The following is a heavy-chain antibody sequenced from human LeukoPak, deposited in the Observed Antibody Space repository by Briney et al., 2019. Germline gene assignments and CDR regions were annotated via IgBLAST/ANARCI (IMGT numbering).Heavy chain of an antibody. CDR2: IIGGAGGT. Sequence: GGTLRLSCAASGFSFSSHGMSWVRQAPGKGLEWVSGIIGGAGGTYYADSVKGRFTISRDNAKNTLYLQMNSLRAEDTAVYYCAKDRRAAGTEFDYWGQGTLVTVSS. J-gene: IGHJ4*02. CDR1: GFSFSSHG. V-gene: IGHV3-23*01. D-gene: IGHD6-13*01. CDR3: AKDRRAAGTEFDY.